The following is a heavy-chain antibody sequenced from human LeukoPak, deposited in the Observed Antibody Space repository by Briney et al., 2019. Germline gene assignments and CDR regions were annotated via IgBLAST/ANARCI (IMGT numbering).Heavy chain of an antibody. Sequence: SETLSLTCAVYGGSFSGYYWSWIRQPPGKGLEWIGEINHSGSTNYNPSLKSRVTISVDTSKNQFSLKLSSVTAADTAVYYCARARGLYSYGHLDYWGQGTLVTVSS. CDR1: GGSFSGYY. V-gene: IGHV4-34*01. D-gene: IGHD5-18*01. CDR2: INHSGST. J-gene: IGHJ4*02. CDR3: ARARGLYSYGHLDY.